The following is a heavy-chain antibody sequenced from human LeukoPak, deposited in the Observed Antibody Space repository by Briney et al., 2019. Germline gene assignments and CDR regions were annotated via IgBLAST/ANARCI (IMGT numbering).Heavy chain of an antibody. J-gene: IGHJ2*01. Sequence: PSETLSLTCTVSGGSISSGSYYWSWIRQPAGKGLEWIGRIYTSGSTNYNPSLKSRVTISVDTSKNQFSLKLSSVTAADTAVYYCTRGPPYWYFDLWGRGTLVTVSS. V-gene: IGHV4-61*02. CDR2: IYTSGST. CDR3: TRGPPYWYFDL. CDR1: GGSISSGSYY.